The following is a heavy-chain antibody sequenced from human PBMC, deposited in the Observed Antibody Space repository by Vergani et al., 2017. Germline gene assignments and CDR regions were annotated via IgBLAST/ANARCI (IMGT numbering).Heavy chain of an antibody. Sequence: QGQLVQSGGEVKEPGASVKVACKASGYRFRSYGINWMRQAPGQGLEWLGWISGYNGDTNYAEKFKGRVIMTRDTSTDTVYMELRGLRFDDTAVYYCARWFVSSGWNYYQSMDVWGQGTTVNVSS. CDR2: ISGYNGDT. V-gene: IGHV1-18*01. CDR3: ARWFVSSGWNYYQSMDV. CDR1: GYRFRSYG. J-gene: IGHJ6*02. D-gene: IGHD3-22*01.